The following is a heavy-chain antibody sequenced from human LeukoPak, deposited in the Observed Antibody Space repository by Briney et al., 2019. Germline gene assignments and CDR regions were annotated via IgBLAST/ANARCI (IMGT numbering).Heavy chain of an antibody. D-gene: IGHD3-22*01. Sequence: PGGSLRLSCAVSGFIFSDYNMNWVRQAPGRGLEWVSSIRGSGSHIYYADSVKGRFSISRDNAKNSLYLQMTSLRAEDTAVYYCASRGDTSGYYYFDYWGQGTLVTVSS. J-gene: IGHJ4*02. CDR3: ASRGDTSGYYYFDY. V-gene: IGHV3-21*04. CDR1: GFIFSDYN. CDR2: IRGSGSHI.